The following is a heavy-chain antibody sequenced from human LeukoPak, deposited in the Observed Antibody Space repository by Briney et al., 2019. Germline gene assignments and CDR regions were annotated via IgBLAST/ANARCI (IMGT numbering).Heavy chain of an antibody. CDR2: TSGSGGST. CDR3: AKRGSYDFWSGYYYDY. J-gene: IGHJ4*02. CDR1: GFTFNNFD. V-gene: IGHV3-23*01. D-gene: IGHD3-3*01. Sequence: GGSLRLSCAASGFTFNNFDMSWVRQAPGKGLEWVSATSGSGGSTYYADSVKGRFTTSRDNSKNTLYLQMNSLRADDTALYYCAKRGSYDFWSGYYYDYWGRGTPVTVSS.